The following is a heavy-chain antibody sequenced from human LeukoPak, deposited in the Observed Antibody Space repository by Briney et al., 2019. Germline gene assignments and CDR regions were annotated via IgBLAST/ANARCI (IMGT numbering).Heavy chain of an antibody. CDR2: INPNSGDT. CDR1: GYTFTGYY. Sequence: ASVKVSCKASGYTFTGYYIHWVRQAPGQGLEWMGRINPNSGDTNCAQKFQGRVTITRDTSASTAYMELSSLRSEDTAVYYCAGSAYFQHWGQGTLVTVSS. J-gene: IGHJ1*01. CDR3: AGSAYFQH. V-gene: IGHV1-2*06.